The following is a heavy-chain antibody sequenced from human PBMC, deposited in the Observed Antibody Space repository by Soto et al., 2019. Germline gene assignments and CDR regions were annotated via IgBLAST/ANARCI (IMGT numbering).Heavy chain of an antibody. CDR3: AKRRGAGGHFDY. Sequence: DVQLLESGGGLVQPEGSLRLSCAASGFTFSSYAMGWVRQGPGKGLEWVAVVSIGGSTHYADSVRGRFTIFRDNYKNMLSLQMNSLTAEETAVYFGAKRRGAGGHFDYWGQGALVTVSS. V-gene: IGHV3-23*01. CDR2: VSIGGST. J-gene: IGHJ4*02. D-gene: IGHD2-15*01. CDR1: GFTFSSYA.